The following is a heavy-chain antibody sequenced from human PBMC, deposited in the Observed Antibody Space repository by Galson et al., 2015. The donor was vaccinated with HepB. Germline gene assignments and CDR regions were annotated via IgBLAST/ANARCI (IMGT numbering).Heavy chain of an antibody. J-gene: IGHJ5*02. CDR2: ISSSSSYI. Sequence: SLRLSCAASGFTFSSYSMNWVRQAPGKGLEWVSSISSSSSYIYYADSVKGRFTISRDNAKNSLYLQMNSQRAEDTAVYYCARDRSGIAASRWFDPWGQGTLVTVSS. V-gene: IGHV3-21*01. CDR1: GFTFSSYS. D-gene: IGHD6-13*01. CDR3: ARDRSGIAASRWFDP.